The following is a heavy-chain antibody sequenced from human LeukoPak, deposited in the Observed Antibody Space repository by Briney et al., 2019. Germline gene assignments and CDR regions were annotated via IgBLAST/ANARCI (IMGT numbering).Heavy chain of an antibody. CDR2: IYSSGST. CDR3: ARRGSSSSPIDY. Sequence: SETLSLTCTVSGGSISGSYWSWTRQPPGKGLEWIGYIYSSGSTNYNPSLKSRVTISVDTSKNQFSLKLSSVTAADTAVYYCARRGSSSSPIDYWGQGTLVTVSS. CDR1: GGSISGSY. V-gene: IGHV4-4*09. D-gene: IGHD6-6*01. J-gene: IGHJ4*02.